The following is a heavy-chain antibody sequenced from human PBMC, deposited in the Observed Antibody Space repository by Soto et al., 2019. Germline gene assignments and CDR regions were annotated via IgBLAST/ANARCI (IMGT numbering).Heavy chain of an antibody. D-gene: IGHD2-8*01. V-gene: IGHV3-9*01. J-gene: IGHJ4*02. CDR1: GFRFEQYV. CDR3: LKEAPNGPIDD. CDR2: VSPTGDTV. Sequence: VQVVASGGGLVQPGRSLRLSCAVSGFRFEQYVMHWVRQGPGKGLECVSTVSPTGDTVAYADSVEGRFTVSKDNAKNSLYLQMNSLKGDDTAFYYCLKEAPNGPIDDWGQGTLVTVSS.